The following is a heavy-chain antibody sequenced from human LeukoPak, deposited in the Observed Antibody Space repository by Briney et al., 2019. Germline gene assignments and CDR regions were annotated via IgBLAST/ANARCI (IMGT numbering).Heavy chain of an antibody. CDR2: IYYSGST. CDR3: ARFLAARGGYYGMDV. J-gene: IGHJ6*02. V-gene: IGHV4-59*01. CDR1: GGSISSYY. Sequence: SETLSLICTVSGGSISSYYWSWIRQPPGKGLEWIGYIYYSGSTNYNPSLKSRVTISVDTSKNQFSLKLSSVTAADTAVYYCARFLAARGGYYGMDVWGQGTTVTVSS. D-gene: IGHD6-6*01.